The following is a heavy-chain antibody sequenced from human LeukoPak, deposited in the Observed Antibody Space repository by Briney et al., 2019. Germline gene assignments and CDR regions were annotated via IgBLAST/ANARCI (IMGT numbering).Heavy chain of an antibody. Sequence: PSETLSLTCTVSGGSISSYYWSWIRQPPGKGLEWIGYIYYSGSTNYNPSLKSRVTISVDTSKNQFSLKLSSVTAADTAVYYCARVGIAPAGSEFDYWGQGTLVTVSS. D-gene: IGHD6-13*01. J-gene: IGHJ4*02. CDR1: GGSISSYY. V-gene: IGHV4-59*01. CDR2: IYYSGST. CDR3: ARVGIAPAGSEFDY.